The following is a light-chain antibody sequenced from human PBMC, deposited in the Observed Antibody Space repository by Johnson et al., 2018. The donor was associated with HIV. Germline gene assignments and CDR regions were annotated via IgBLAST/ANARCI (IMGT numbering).Light chain of an antibody. CDR3: GTWDSSLRVGF. V-gene: IGLV1-51*01. Sequence: SVLTQPPSVSAAPGQQVTISCSGSSSNIGNNYVSWYQQLPGRAPKLLIYDNNKRPSGIPDRFSGSKSGTSATLGITGLQTGDEADYYCGTWDSSLRVGFFGTGTKVTVL. CDR2: DNN. J-gene: IGLJ1*01. CDR1: SSNIGNNY.